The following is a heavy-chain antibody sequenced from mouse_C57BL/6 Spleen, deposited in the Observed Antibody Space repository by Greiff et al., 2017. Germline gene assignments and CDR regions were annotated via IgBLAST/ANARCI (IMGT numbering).Heavy chain of an antibody. D-gene: IGHD2-3*01. J-gene: IGHJ4*01. CDR1: GYTFTSYW. CDR2: IHPNSGST. Sequence: QVQLQQPGAELVKPGASVTLSCKASGYTFTSYWMHWVKQRPGQGLEWIGMIHPNSGSTNYNEKFKSKATLTVDKSSSTAYMQLSSLTSEDSAVYYCARSGIYDGYYEAMDYWGQGTSVTISS. CDR3: ARSGIYDGYYEAMDY. V-gene: IGHV1-64*01.